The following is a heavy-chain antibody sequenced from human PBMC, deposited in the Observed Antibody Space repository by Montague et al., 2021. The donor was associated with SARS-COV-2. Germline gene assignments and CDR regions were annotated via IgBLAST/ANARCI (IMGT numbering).Heavy chain of an antibody. CDR2: TYNTGTT. D-gene: IGHD4-17*01. J-gene: IGHJ5*02. V-gene: IGHV4-39*01. Sequence: SETLSLTCTVSGDPTSCSNCSWGWIRQAPGKGLAWIGTTYNTGTTYYNPSLKRRLTISIDTSKNQFSLKLTSVTAADTAVYYCARHPNYGDHPLDNWFHPWGRGTLVTVSS. CDR1: GDPTSCSNCS. CDR3: ARHPNYGDHPLDNWFHP.